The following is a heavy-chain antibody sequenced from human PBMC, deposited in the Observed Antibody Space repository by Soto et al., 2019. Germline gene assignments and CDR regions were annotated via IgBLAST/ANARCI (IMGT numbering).Heavy chain of an antibody. Sequence: QVQLVESGGGVVQPGRSLRLSCAASGFTFSSYAMHWVRQAPGKGLEWVAVISYDGSNKYYADYVKGRFTISRDNSKNTLYLQMNSLRAEDTAVYYCARARGYASGSSKNYYSYGMDVWCQGTTVTVSS. CDR1: GFTFSSYA. J-gene: IGHJ6*02. D-gene: IGHD2-15*01. V-gene: IGHV3-30-3*01. CDR2: ISYDGSNK. CDR3: ARARGYASGSSKNYYSYGMDV.